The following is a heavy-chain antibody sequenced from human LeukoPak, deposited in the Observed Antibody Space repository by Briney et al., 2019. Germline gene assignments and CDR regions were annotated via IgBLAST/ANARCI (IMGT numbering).Heavy chain of an antibody. CDR1: EFTFSSYS. V-gene: IGHV3-21*01. Sequence: KSGGSLRLSCAASEFTFSSYSMNWVRQAPGKGLEWVSSISSSSSYIYYADSVKGRFTIPRDNAKNSLSLQMNSLRAEDTAVYYCARDSAAAARLAHMDVWGKGTTVTVSS. D-gene: IGHD6-6*01. CDR2: ISSSSSYI. CDR3: ARDSAAAARLAHMDV. J-gene: IGHJ6*03.